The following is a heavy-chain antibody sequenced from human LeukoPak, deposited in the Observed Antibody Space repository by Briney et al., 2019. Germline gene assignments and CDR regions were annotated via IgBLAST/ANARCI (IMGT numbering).Heavy chain of an antibody. Sequence: ASVKVSCKASGHSFTSFGMNWVRQAPGQGLEWLGWINTNTGNPTYGQGFTGRFVFSMDTSVSTAYLQISSLEAEDTAVYYCARGQYYNWFDPWGQGTLVTVSS. CDR2: INTNTGNP. V-gene: IGHV7-4-1*02. J-gene: IGHJ5*02. D-gene: IGHD2/OR15-2a*01. CDR3: ARGQYYNWFDP. CDR1: GHSFTSFG.